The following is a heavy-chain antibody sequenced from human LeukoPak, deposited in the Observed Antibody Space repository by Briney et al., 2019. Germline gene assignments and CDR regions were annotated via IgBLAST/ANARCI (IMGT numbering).Heavy chain of an antibody. D-gene: IGHD2-15*01. CDR2: IIPILGIA. CDR3: ATKGGSYCSGGSCYDY. V-gene: IGHV1-69*04. CDR1: GGTFSSYA. Sequence: ASVKVPCKASGGTFSSYAISWVRQAPGQGLEWMGRIIPILGIANYAQKFQGRVTITADKSTSTAYMELSSLRSEDTAVYYCATKGGSYCSGGSCYDYWGQGTLVTVSS. J-gene: IGHJ4*02.